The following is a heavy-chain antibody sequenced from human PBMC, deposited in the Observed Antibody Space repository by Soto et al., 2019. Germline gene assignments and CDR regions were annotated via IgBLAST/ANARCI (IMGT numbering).Heavy chain of an antibody. V-gene: IGHV1-69*06. CDR3: ARDSPQYYYDSSGYPFDP. J-gene: IGHJ5*02. Sequence: VASVKVSCKASGGTFSSYAISWVRQAPGQGLEWMGGIIPIFGTANYAQKFQGRVTITADKSTSTAYMELSSLRSEDTAVYYCARDSPQYYYDSSGYPFDPWGQGTLVTVSS. CDR2: IIPIFGTA. D-gene: IGHD3-22*01. CDR1: GGTFSSYA.